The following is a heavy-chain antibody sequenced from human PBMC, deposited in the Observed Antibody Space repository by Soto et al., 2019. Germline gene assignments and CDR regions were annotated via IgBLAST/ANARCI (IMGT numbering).Heavy chain of an antibody. CDR1: GGSISSYY. Sequence: SETLSLTCTVSGGSISSYYWSWIRQPPGKGLEWIGYIYYSGSTNYNPSLKSRVTISVDTSKNQFSLKLSSVTAADTAVYYCARDCPPGDWFDPPGQRTLVTVSS. CDR3: ARDCPPGDWFDP. J-gene: IGHJ5*02. D-gene: IGHD3-10*01. V-gene: IGHV4-59*01. CDR2: IYYSGST.